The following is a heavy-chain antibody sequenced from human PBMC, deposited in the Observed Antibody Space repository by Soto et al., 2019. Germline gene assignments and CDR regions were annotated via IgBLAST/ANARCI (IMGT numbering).Heavy chain of an antibody. D-gene: IGHD3-3*01. J-gene: IGHJ3*02. CDR2: IIPIRRIA. CDR3: ARPPDRYYDVWSGSDDALES. CDR1: GRTSSSYN. V-gene: IGHV1-69*02. Sequence: VASVQVSCMASGRTSSSYNISCVPLAPGQGLERMGRIIPIRRIANYAQKFQGRVTITADKSTSTAYMELSSLRSEDTYVYYCARPPDRYYDVWSGSDDALESWRQGTMVTVSS.